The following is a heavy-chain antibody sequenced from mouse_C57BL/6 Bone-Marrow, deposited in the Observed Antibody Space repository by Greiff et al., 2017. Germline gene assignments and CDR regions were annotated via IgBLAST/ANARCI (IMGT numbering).Heavy chain of an antibody. CDR1: GFNIKDYY. D-gene: IGHD1-1*01. CDR3: ASLGYGSSYNAMDY. J-gene: IGHJ4*01. CDR2: IDPEDGET. Sequence: EVQGVESGAELVKPGASVKLSCTASGFNIKDYYMHWVKQRTEQGLEWIGRIDPEDGETKYAPKFQGKATITADTSSNTAYLQRSSLTSEDTAVYYCASLGYGSSYNAMDYWGQGTSVTVSS. V-gene: IGHV14-2*01.